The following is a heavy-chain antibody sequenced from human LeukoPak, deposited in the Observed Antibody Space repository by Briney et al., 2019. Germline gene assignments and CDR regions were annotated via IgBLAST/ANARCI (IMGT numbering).Heavy chain of an antibody. CDR2: MNQDGSEK. V-gene: IGHV3-7*01. D-gene: IGHD3-16*01. CDR3: ATYTHWVAGDV. J-gene: IGHJ6*02. Sequence: GGSLRLSCAASGFTFSNAWMSWVRQAPGKGLEWVANMNQDGSEKDYVDSVKGRFTISRDNARNSLYLQMGSLRAEDTAVYYCATYTHWVAGDVWGQGTTVTVSS. CDR1: GFTFSNAW.